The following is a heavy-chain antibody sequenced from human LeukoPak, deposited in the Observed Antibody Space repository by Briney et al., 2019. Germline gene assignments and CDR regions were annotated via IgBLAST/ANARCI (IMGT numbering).Heavy chain of an antibody. Sequence: GGSLRLSCAASGFTFSDYYMSWIRQAPGKGLEWVSYISSSGSTIYYADSVKGRFTISRDNAKNSLYLQMNSLRAEDTAVYYCARARIVVVVAATSLWFHPWGQATLVTVSS. J-gene: IGHJ5*02. CDR1: GFTFSDYY. CDR2: ISSSGSTI. V-gene: IGHV3-11*01. CDR3: ARARIVVVVAATSLWFHP. D-gene: IGHD2-15*01.